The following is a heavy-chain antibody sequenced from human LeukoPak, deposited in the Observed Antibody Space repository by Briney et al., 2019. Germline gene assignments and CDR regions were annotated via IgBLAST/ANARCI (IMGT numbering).Heavy chain of an antibody. V-gene: IGHV4-34*01. J-gene: IGHJ4*02. Sequence: SETLSLTCAVYGGSFSGYYWSWIRQPPGKGLEWIGEINHSGSTNYNPSLKSRVTISVDTSNNQFSLKLSSVTAADTAVYYCASSITGTTRTSDYWGQGTLVTVSS. CDR1: GGSFSGYY. CDR2: INHSGST. D-gene: IGHD1-20*01. CDR3: ASSITGTTRTSDY.